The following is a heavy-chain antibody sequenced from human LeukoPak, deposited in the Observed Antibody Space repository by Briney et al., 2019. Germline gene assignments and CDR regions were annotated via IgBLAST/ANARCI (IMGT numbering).Heavy chain of an antibody. CDR3: AKGQIYGGYVGWLYYYYMDV. D-gene: IGHD5-12*01. Sequence: PGGSLRLSCAAPGFTFSSYSMNWVRQAPGKGVEWVSYISSSSSTIYYADSVKGRLSISRDNAKDTMYLQMNSLRGEDTAVYYCAKGQIYGGYVGWLYYYYMDVWGKGTTVTVSS. V-gene: IGHV3-48*04. J-gene: IGHJ6*03. CDR2: ISSSSSTI. CDR1: GFTFSSYS.